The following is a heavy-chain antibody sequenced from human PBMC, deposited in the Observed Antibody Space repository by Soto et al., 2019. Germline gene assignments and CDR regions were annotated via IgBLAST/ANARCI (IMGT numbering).Heavy chain of an antibody. CDR2: VDSAGSGT. CDR3: ATVFEP. CDR1: GITFSGFW. Sequence: VPLVESGGGSVQPGGSLRLSCVASGITFSGFWMHWVRQVPGKGLVWVARVDSAGSGTSYADSVKGRFTISRDNAKNTLSLQMDSLRVEHTAVYYCATVFEPWGQGIPVTVSS. D-gene: IGHD3-9*01. J-gene: IGHJ5*02. V-gene: IGHV3-74*01.